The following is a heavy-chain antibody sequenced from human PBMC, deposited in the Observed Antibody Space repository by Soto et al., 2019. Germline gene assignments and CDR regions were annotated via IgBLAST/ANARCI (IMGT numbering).Heavy chain of an antibody. V-gene: IGHV1-2*02. D-gene: IGHD2-2*02. CDR1: GGTFSSYA. Sequence: ASVKVSCKASGGTFSSYAISWVRQAPGQGLEWMGWINPNSGGTNYAQKFQGRVTMTRDTSISTAYMELSRLRSDDTAVYYCARELRYCSSTSCYTLGEDYYYYYGMDVWGQGTTVTVSS. CDR3: ARELRYCSSTSCYTLGEDYYYYYGMDV. CDR2: INPNSGGT. J-gene: IGHJ6*02.